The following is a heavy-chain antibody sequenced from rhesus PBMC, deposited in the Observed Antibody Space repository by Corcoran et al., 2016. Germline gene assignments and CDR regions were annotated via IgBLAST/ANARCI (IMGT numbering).Heavy chain of an antibody. J-gene: IGHJ6*01. D-gene: IGHD1-38*01. CDR2: NRGTSGNP. CDR3: ARIWAPGRTWWNGLDS. CDR1: VGPFSSSNW. Sequence: QVQLQESGPGLVKPSETRSPTCAVSVGPFSSSNWWSWIRQPPGKGLGWFGYNRGTSGNPNYNPARKRRDTITKATSKNQCSLKLTCGAAADTAVEYCARIWAPGRTWWNGLDSWGQGVVVTVSS. V-gene: IGHV4-65*02.